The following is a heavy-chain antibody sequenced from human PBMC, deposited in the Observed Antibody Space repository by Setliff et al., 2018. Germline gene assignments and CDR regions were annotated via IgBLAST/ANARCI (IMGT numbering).Heavy chain of an antibody. V-gene: IGHV3-74*03. CDR2: VDSDGSST. J-gene: IGHJ6*03. CDR3: ARAKGNDYSMDV. CDR1: GFTFSDYW. Sequence: LRLSCAASGFTFSDYWMHWVRQAPGKGLVWVSRVDSDGSSTKYADSVKGRFTISRDNAKNTLYLQMNSLRADDTAVYYCARAKGNDYSMDVWGKGTTVTVSS.